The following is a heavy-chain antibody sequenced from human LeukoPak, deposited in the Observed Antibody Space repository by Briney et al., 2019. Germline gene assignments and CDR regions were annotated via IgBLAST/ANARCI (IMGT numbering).Heavy chain of an antibody. CDR3: ARGGGCSYGSFDY. V-gene: IGHV3-74*01. CDR1: GVLFSSYW. J-gene: IGHJ4*02. D-gene: IGHD5-18*01. CDR2: INRDGSST. Sequence: GGSLRLSCAASGVLFSSYWMHWVRQAPGKGLVWVSRINRDGSSTSYADSVKGRFTISRDNAKNTLYLQMNSLRAEDTAVYYCARGGGCSYGSFDYWGQGTLVTVSS.